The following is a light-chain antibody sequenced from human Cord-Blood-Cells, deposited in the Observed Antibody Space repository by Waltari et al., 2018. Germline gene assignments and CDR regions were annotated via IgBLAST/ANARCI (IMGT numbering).Light chain of an antibody. Sequence: QSALTQPASVSGSPGQSITISCTGTSSDAGGYNSVSWYQQHPGKAPKLRIYDASNRTSGVRTGFSGPKSDNTASLTISGLQAEDEADYYCSSYTSSSTWVFGGGTKLTVL. CDR2: DAS. V-gene: IGLV2-14*03. CDR1: SSDAGGYNS. CDR3: SSYTSSSTWV. J-gene: IGLJ3*02.